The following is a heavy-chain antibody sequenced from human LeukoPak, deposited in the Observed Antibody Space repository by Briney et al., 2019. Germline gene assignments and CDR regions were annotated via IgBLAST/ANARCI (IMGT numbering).Heavy chain of an antibody. J-gene: IGHJ4*02. CDR3: ARATGATYNFDY. Sequence: GGSLTLSCAASGFTFSSYWMHWVRQAPGKGLEWVSRIKSDETSTTYADSVKGRFTISRDNAKNTLYLQMNSLRAEDAAVYYCARATGATYNFDYWGQGTPVTVSS. CDR1: GFTFSSYW. V-gene: IGHV3-74*01. D-gene: IGHD1-1*01. CDR2: IKSDETST.